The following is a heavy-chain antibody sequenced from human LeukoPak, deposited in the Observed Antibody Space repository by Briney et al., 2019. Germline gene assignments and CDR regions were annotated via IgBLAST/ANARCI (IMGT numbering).Heavy chain of an antibody. CDR3: AKASLCSSAACYAFDI. CDR2: ISSSGSTI. D-gene: IGHD3-16*01. CDR1: GFTFSDYY. V-gene: IGHV3-11*01. J-gene: IGHJ3*02. Sequence: GGSLRLSCAASGFTFSDYYMSWIRQAPGKGLEWVSYISSSGSTIYYADSVKGRFTISRDNAKNSLYLQMNSLRAEDTAIYYCAKASLCSSAACYAFDIWGQGTMVTVSS.